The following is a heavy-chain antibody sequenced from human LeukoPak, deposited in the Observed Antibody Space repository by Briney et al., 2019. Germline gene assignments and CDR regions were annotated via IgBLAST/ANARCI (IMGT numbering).Heavy chain of an antibody. Sequence: SETLSLTCTVSDGSISNYYWSWIRQPAGKGLEWIGRIYTSGSTNYNPSLKSRVTMSVGTSKNQFSLKLSSVTAADTAVYYCARFSYDSSGYYGFDYWGQGALVTVSS. CDR2: IYTSGST. V-gene: IGHV4-4*07. CDR3: ARFSYDSSGYYGFDY. CDR1: DGSISNYY. D-gene: IGHD3-22*01. J-gene: IGHJ4*02.